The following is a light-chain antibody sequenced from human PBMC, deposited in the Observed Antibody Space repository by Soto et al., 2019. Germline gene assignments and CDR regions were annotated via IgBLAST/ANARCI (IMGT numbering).Light chain of an antibody. CDR2: EVS. CDR1: SRDVGGYNY. V-gene: IGLV2-8*01. CDR3: SSTAGNNNLV. Sequence: QSALTQPASVSGSPGQSITISCTGSSRDVGGYNYVSWYQQYPGKVPKLIIYEVSKRPSGVPDRFSGSKSANTASLTVSGLQAEDEAFYYCSSTAGNNNLVFGGGTKVTVL. J-gene: IGLJ3*02.